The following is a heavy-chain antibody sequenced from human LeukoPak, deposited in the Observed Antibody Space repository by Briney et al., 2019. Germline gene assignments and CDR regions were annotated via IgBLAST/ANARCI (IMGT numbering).Heavy chain of an antibody. CDR2: IQVDGSEQ. D-gene: IGHD5-24*01. J-gene: IGHJ4*02. Sequence: GGSLRLSCAASGFTFSKAWMIWVRQAPGKGLEWVANIQVDGSEQYYVDSLKGRFTISRDNAKNSLYLQMNSLRAEDTAVYFCAREMARVWRVFDYWGQGSLVTVSS. CDR1: GFTFSKAW. V-gene: IGHV3-7*04. CDR3: AREMARVWRVFDY.